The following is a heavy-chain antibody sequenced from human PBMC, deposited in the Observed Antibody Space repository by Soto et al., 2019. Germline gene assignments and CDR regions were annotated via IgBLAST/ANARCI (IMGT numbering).Heavy chain of an antibody. Sequence: GASVKVSCKASGYTFTGYYMHWVRQAPGQGLEWMGWINPNSGGTNYAQKFQGWVTMTRDTSISTAYMELSRLRSDDTAVYYCARDSNTAMDYYFDYWGQGTLVTVSS. CDR2: INPNSGGT. CDR1: GYTFTGYY. V-gene: IGHV1-2*04. D-gene: IGHD5-18*01. CDR3: ARDSNTAMDYYFDY. J-gene: IGHJ4*02.